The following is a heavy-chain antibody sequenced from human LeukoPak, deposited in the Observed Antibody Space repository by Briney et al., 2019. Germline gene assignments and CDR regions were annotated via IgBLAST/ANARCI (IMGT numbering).Heavy chain of an antibody. D-gene: IGHD6-13*01. V-gene: IGHV3-48*04. J-gene: IGHJ6*02. CDR2: ISSSSSTI. CDR1: GFTFSSYS. CDR3: ARDADSYSSSWYPRYYYYYSGMDV. Sequence: GGSLRLSCAASGFTFSSYSMNWVRQAPGKGLEWVSYISSSSSTIYYADSVKGRFTISRDNAKNSLYLQMNSLRAEDTAVYYCARDADSYSSSWYPRYYYYYSGMDVWGQGTTVTVSS.